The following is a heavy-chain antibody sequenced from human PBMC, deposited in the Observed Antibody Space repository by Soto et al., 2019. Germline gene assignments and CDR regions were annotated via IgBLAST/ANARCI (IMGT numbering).Heavy chain of an antibody. Sequence: EVQLVESGGGLVQPGGSLKLSCAASGFTFSGSAMHWVRQASGKGLEWVGRIRSKANSYATAYAASVKGRFTISRDDSKNTLYLQMNSLRAEDTAVYYCAKDQTGCSGGSRCSDFDYWGQGTLVTVSS. CDR2: IRSKANSYAT. J-gene: IGHJ4*02. CDR3: AKDQTGCSGGSRCSDFDY. CDR1: GFTFSGSA. V-gene: IGHV3-73*02. D-gene: IGHD2-15*01.